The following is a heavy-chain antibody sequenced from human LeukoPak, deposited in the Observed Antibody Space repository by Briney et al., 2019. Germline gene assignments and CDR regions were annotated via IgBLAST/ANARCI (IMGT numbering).Heavy chain of an antibody. V-gene: IGHV1-2*02. CDR3: ARSMAGTFDY. D-gene: IGHD6-19*01. CDR1: GYTFTGHY. Sequence: ASVKVSCQASGYTFTGHYIHWVRHAPGQGLEWMGWINPNNGGTNSAQKFQGRVTLTRDTSMSTAYMELSRLRSDDAAVYYCARSMAGTFDYWGQGTLVTVSS. J-gene: IGHJ4*02. CDR2: INPNNGGT.